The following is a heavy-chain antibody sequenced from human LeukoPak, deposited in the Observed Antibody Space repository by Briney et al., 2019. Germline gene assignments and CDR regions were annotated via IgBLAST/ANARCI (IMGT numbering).Heavy chain of an antibody. D-gene: IGHD3-3*01. V-gene: IGHV1-3*01. CDR2: INAGNGHT. CDR1: GFTFTNYA. Sequence: ASVKVSCKASGFTFTNYAMQWVRQAPGQRLEWMGWINAGNGHTRYSQKFQGRVTITRDTSTTTVYMEVTSLRSEDTAVYYCARGIWSRTVSSYYFDYWGQGTLVTVSS. CDR3: ARGIWSRTVSSYYFDY. J-gene: IGHJ4*02.